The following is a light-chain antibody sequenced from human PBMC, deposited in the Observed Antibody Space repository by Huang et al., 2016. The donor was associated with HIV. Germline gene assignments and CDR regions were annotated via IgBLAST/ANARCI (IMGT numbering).Light chain of an antibody. V-gene: IGKV3-15*01. CDR2: GAS. Sequence: IVMTQSPATLSVSPEERVTLSCRASRSVGNNLAWYQQKVGQPPRLPIYGASTRATGIAARFSGSGSGTDFTLTISSLQSEDFAVYYCQQYNDWPPWYTFGQGTKLEIK. CDR1: RSVGNN. J-gene: IGKJ2*01. CDR3: QQYNDWPPWYT.